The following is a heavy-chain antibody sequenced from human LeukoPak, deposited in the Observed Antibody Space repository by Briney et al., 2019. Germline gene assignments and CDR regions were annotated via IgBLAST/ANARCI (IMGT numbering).Heavy chain of an antibody. CDR2: INSDGSST. V-gene: IGHV3-74*01. J-gene: IGHJ4*02. D-gene: IGHD5-24*01. CDR3: ARRGGDGYNSPTYFDY. Sequence: GGSLRLSCAASGFTFSSYWMHWVRQAPGKELVWVSRINSDGSSTSYADSVKGRFTISRDNAKNTLYLQMNSLRTEDTAVYYCARRGGDGYNSPTYFDYWGQGTLVTVSS. CDR1: GFTFSSYW.